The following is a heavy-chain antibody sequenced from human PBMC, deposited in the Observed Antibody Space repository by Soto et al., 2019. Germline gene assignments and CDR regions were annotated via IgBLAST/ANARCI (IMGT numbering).Heavy chain of an antibody. CDR2: LNPDTGTT. V-gene: IGHV1-3*01. CDR3: ARDRHSAGPRAIDAFDV. Sequence: QVQLVQSGAELKKPGASVNISCTASGFTFSDYLMNWVRQAPGQGLEWMGWLNPDTGTTRYSETFQGRVTISRDSSASIAYMELSNLEYDDTALYFCARDRHSAGPRAIDAFDVWGQGTMVTVSS. CDR1: GFTFSDYL. D-gene: IGHD3-10*01. J-gene: IGHJ3*01.